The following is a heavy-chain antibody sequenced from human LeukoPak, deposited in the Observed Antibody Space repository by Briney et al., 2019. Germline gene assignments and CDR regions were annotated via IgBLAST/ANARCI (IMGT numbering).Heavy chain of an antibody. CDR1: GGSFSGYY. D-gene: IGHD6-13*01. V-gene: IGHV4-34*01. J-gene: IGHJ4*02. CDR2: INHSGST. Sequence: SETLSLTCAVYGGSFSGYYWSWIRQPPGKGLEWIGEINHSGSTNYNPSLKSRVTISVDTSKNQFSLKLSSVTAADTAVYYCARHALRSVVYSSSWYDYWGQGTLVTVSS. CDR3: ARHALRSVVYSSSWYDY.